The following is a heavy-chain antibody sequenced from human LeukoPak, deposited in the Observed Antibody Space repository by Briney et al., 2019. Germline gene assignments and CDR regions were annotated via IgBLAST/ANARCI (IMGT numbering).Heavy chain of an antibody. V-gene: IGHV3-23*01. CDR2: ISGSGGSI. D-gene: IGHD6-19*01. CDR3: ARGGLGSAFDN. J-gene: IGHJ4*02. Sequence: GGSLRLSCAASGFTFSSYALSWVRQAPGKGLECVSAISGSGGSIYSADSLKGRFTISRDNSKNTLYLQINSLRADDTAVFYCARGGLGSAFDNWGQGTLVTVSS. CDR1: GFTFSSYA.